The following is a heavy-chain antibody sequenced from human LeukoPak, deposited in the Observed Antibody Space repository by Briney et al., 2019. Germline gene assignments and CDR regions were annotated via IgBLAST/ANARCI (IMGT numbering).Heavy chain of an antibody. CDR1: GGSISSYY. D-gene: IGHD4-17*01. V-gene: IGHV4-59*01. CDR3: ARDLGDPGSDY. Sequence: SETLSLTCTVSGGSISSYYWSWIRQPPGKGLEWIGYIYYSGSTNYNPSLKSRVTISVDTSKNQFSLKLSSVTAADTAVYYCARDLGDPGSDYWGQGTLVTVSS. CDR2: IYYSGST. J-gene: IGHJ4*02.